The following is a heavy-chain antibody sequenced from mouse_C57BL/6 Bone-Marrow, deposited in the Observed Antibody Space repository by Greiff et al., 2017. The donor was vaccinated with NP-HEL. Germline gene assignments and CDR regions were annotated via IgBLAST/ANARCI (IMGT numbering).Heavy chain of an antibody. CDR3: ARQNAWFAY. CDR2: IHPNSGST. J-gene: IGHJ3*01. Sequence: QVQLQQPGAELVKPGASVKLSCKASGYTFTSYWMHWVKQRPGQGLEWIGMIHPNSGSTNYNEKFKSKATLTVDKSSSTAYMQLSSRTSEDSAVYYCARQNAWFAYWGQGTLVTVSA. CDR1: GYTFTSYW. V-gene: IGHV1-64*01.